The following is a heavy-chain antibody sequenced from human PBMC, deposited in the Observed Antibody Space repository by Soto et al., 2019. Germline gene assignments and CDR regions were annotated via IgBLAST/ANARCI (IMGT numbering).Heavy chain of an antibody. CDR3: VVAGDDAFDI. J-gene: IGHJ3*02. CDR1: GGSISTGYS. Sequence: QLQLQESGSGLVKPSQTLSLTCAVSGGSISTGYSWGWIRQPPGKGLEWIGHIYHSGNTYYNPSLKRRVTLSVDSSKNQFSLRLSSVTAADTAVYYCVVAGDDAFDIWGQGTMVTVSS. V-gene: IGHV4-30-2*01. D-gene: IGHD7-27*01. CDR2: IYHSGNT.